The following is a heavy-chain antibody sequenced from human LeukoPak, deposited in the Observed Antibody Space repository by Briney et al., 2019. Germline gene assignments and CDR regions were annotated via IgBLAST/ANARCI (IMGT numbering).Heavy chain of an antibody. V-gene: IGHV1-8*01. D-gene: IGHD3-22*01. J-gene: IGHJ4*02. CDR3: ARDGGVYDSSGYYLDY. CDR2: MNPNSGNT. Sequence: GASVKVSRKASGYTFTSYDINWVRQATGQGLEWMGWMNPNSGNTGYAQKFQGRVTMTRNTSISTAYMELSSLRSEDTAVYYCARDGGVYDSSGYYLDYWGQGTLVTVSS. CDR1: GYTFTSYD.